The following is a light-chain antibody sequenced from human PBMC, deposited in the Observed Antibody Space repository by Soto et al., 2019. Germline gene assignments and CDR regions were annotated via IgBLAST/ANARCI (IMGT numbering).Light chain of an antibody. V-gene: IGKV1-8*01. J-gene: IGKJ1*01. CDR3: LQYYSYPHT. CDR2: AAS. Sequence: AIRMTQSPSSFSASTGDRVTITCRASQGISSYLAWYQQKPGKAPKLLIYAASTLQSGVPSRFYGRGSVTYFTLSISGLQSEDFATFYCLQYYSYPHTFGQGNKVEIK. CDR1: QGISSY.